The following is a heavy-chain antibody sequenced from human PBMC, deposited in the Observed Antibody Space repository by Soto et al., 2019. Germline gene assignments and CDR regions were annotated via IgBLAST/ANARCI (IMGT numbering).Heavy chain of an antibody. CDR3: AAGAIFGVVPLDY. J-gene: IGHJ4*02. V-gene: IGHV4-30-2*01. CDR1: GGSISSGGYS. CDR2: IYRSGST. Sequence: PSETLSLTCAVSGGSISSGGYSWSWIRQPPGKGLEWIGYIYRSGSTYYNPSLKSRVTISVDRSKNQFSLKLSSVTAADTAVYYCAAGAIFGVVPLDYWGQGTLVTVSS. D-gene: IGHD3-3*01.